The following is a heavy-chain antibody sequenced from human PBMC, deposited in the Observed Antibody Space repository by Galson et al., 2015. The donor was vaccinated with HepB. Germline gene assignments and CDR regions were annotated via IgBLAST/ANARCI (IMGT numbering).Heavy chain of an antibody. CDR2: IIPIFGTA. CDR1: GGTFSSYA. CDR3: ARQRGGDSGSYFHYYYYGMDV. D-gene: IGHD1-26*01. Sequence: SVKVSCKASGGTFSSYAISWVRQAPGQGLEWMGGIIPIFGTANYAQKFQGRVTITADESTSTAYMELSSLRSEDTAVYYCARQRGGDSGSYFHYYYYGMDVWGQGTTVTVSS. V-gene: IGHV1-69*13. J-gene: IGHJ6*02.